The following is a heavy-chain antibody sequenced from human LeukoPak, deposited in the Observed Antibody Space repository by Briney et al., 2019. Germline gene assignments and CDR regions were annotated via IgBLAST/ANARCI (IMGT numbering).Heavy chain of an antibody. V-gene: IGHV3-43*01. J-gene: IGHJ4*02. CDR1: GFTCEDYT. D-gene: IGHD3-22*01. CDR3: VKDLSYETSGFFFDH. Sequence: GGSLRLSCAASGFTCEDYTMHWVRQAPGKTLEWVSLISWDGTTYYTDSVKGRFTISRDNSKESLYLQMDTLRSEDTAFYYCVKDLSYETSGFFFDHWGQGTLVTVS. CDR2: ISWDGTT.